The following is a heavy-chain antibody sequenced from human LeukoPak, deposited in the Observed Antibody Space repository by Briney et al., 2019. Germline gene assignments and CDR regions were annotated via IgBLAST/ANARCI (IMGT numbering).Heavy chain of an antibody. CDR2: IYAGDSNI. V-gene: IGHV5-51*01. CDR1: GYSFNSYW. D-gene: IGHD5-18*01. CDR3: ATTVSGYIYAYDY. Sequence: GESLKISCKGSGYSFNSYWIGWVRQMPGKGLEWMGIIYAGDSNIRYSPSFQGQVTISVDKSISTAYLQWSSLKASDTAMYFCATTVSGYIYAYDYWGQETLVTVSS. J-gene: IGHJ4*02.